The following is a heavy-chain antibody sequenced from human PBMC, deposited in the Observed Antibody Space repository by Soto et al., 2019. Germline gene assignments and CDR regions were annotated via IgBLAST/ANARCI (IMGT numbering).Heavy chain of an antibody. CDR2: INPSGGST. CDR3: AKAGAPLGGAVAGPQISASDAFDI. J-gene: IGHJ3*02. V-gene: IGHV1-46*01. Sequence: GASVKVSCKASGYTFTSYYMHWVRQAPGQGLEWMGIINPSGGSTSYAQKFQGRVTMTRDTSTSTVYMELSSLRSEDTAVYYCAKAGAPLGGAVAGPQISASDAFDIWGQGTMVTVS. D-gene: IGHD6-19*01. CDR1: GYTFTSYY.